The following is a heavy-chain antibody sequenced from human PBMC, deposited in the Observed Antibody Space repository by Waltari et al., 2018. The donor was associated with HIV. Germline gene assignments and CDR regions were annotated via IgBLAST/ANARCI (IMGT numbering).Heavy chain of an antibody. CDR1: GYTFITSG. V-gene: IGHV1-18*01. D-gene: IGHD3-10*01. CDR2: VSTYNGNT. CDR3: ARDESFLADF. J-gene: IGHJ4*02. Sequence: QVRLVQSGTEVKKPGASVKVSCRASGYTFITSGISWVRQAPGQGLEWMGWVSTYNGNTNYAQKFQGRVTMTTDTSTSTAYMELRSLRSDDTALYYCARDESFLADFWGQGTLVTVSS.